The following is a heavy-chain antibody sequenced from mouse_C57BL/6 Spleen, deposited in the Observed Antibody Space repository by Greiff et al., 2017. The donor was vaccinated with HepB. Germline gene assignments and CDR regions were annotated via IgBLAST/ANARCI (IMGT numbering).Heavy chain of an antibody. D-gene: IGHD1-1*01. J-gene: IGHJ3*01. CDR2: ISYDGSN. CDR1: GYSITSGYY. CDR3: ARDYYGSSPWFAY. Sequence: EVKLEESGPGLVKPSQSLSLTCSVTGYSITSGYYWNWIRQFPGNKLEWMGYISYDGSNNYNPSLKNRISITLDTPKNQFFLKFNSVTTEDTATYYCARDYYGSSPWFAYWGQGTLVTVSA. V-gene: IGHV3-6*01.